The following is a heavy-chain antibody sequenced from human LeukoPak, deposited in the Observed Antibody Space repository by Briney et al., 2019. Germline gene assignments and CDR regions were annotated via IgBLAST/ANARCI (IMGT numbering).Heavy chain of an antibody. J-gene: IGHJ4*02. CDR2: ISGSGGST. CDR3: AKGTLWFGELDY. CDR1: GFTFSSYA. Sequence: GSLRLSCAASGFTFSSYAMSWVRQAPGKGLEWVSAISGSGGSTYYADSVKGRFTISRDNSKNTLYLQMNSLRAEDTAVYYCAKGTLWFGELDYWGQGTLVTVSS. D-gene: IGHD3-10*01. V-gene: IGHV3-23*01.